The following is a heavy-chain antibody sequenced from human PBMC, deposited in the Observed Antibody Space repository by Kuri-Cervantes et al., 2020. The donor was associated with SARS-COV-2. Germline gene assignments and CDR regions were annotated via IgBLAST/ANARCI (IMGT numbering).Heavy chain of an antibody. CDR3: ARCIAAAGTYYYYGMDV. V-gene: IGHV3-33*01. Sequence: GESLKISCAASGFTFSSYDMHWVRQAPGKGLEWVSVIWFDGSNKYSADSVKGRFTISRDNAKNMLYLQMNSLRAEDTAVYYCARCIAAAGTYYYYGMDVWGQGTTVTVSS. D-gene: IGHD6-13*01. CDR2: IWFDGSNK. J-gene: IGHJ6*02. CDR1: GFTFSSYD.